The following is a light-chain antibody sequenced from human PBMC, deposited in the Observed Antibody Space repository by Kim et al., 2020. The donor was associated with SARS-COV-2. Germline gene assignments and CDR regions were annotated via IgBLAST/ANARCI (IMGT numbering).Light chain of an antibody. J-gene: IGKJ4*01. V-gene: IGKV3-15*01. CDR1: QSVSSN. Sequence: EIVMTQSPATLSVSPGERATLSCRASQSVSSNLAWYQQKPGQAPRLLIYGASTRAIGIPGRFSGSGSGTDFTLTISSLQSEDFAVYYCQQYSHWPLTFGGGTKWISN. CDR3: QQYSHWPLT. CDR2: GAS.